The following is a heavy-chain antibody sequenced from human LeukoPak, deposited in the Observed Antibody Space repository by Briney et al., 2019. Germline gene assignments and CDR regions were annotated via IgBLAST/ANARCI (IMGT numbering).Heavy chain of an antibody. Sequence: PSETLSLTCTVSGASISSSFWTWIRQSPGKGLEWLAYIYYTGSTNLNPSLKSRVTMSVDTSKNQFSLKLSSVTAADTAVYYCAGRYCSDPIRNWGQGTLVTVSS. V-gene: IGHV4-59*12. CDR2: IYYTGST. D-gene: IGHD2-15*01. CDR1: GASISSSF. CDR3: AGRYCSDPIRN. J-gene: IGHJ4*02.